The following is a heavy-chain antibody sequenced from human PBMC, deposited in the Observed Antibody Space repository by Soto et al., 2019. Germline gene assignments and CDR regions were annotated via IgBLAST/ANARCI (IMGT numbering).Heavy chain of an antibody. V-gene: IGHV4-59*01. CDR3: ARDQGGEFLKGSGMDV. CDR2: IYYSGEN. D-gene: IGHD3-10*01. Sequence: QVQLQESGPGLVKPSETLSLTCTVSGDSISRYYWSWIRLSPGKGLEWMGYIYYSGENNYNPSVKSRVTISVDRTKNQFSLKLSSVTAADTAVYYCARDQGGEFLKGSGMDVWGQGTTVTVSS. CDR1: GDSISRYY. J-gene: IGHJ6*02.